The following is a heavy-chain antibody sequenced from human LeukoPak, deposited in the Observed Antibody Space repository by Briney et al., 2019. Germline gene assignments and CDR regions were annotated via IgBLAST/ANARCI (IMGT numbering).Heavy chain of an antibody. Sequence: GGSLRLSCAASGFTFSSYSMNWVRQAPGQGLEWVSYITSDSVTMFYADSVRGRFTISRDNSKNTLYLQMNSLRAEDTAVYYCAKEGLRGDAFDIWGQGTMVTVSS. J-gene: IGHJ3*02. V-gene: IGHV3-48*01. D-gene: IGHD2-15*01. CDR2: ITSDSVTM. CDR1: GFTFSSYS. CDR3: AKEGLRGDAFDI.